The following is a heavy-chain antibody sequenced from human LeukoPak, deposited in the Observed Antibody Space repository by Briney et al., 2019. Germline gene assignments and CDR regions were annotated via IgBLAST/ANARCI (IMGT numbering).Heavy chain of an antibody. J-gene: IGHJ4*02. CDR3: ARVRCSSNSCFPDY. CDR1: GFTFSTYW. CDR2: IKQGGSEK. Sequence: GGSLRLSCAASGFTFSTYWMSWVRQAPGKGLEWVANIKQGGSEKYYVDSVKVRFTISRDNAKNSLFLQMNSLRAEDTAVYYCARVRCSSNSCFPDYWGQGTLVTVSS. D-gene: IGHD2-2*01. V-gene: IGHV3-7*01.